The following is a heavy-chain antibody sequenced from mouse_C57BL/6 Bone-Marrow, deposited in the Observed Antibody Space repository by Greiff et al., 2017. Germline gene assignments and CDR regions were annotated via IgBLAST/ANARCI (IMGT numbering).Heavy chain of an antibody. Sequence: EVKLVEPGGGLVQPGGSMKLSCVASGFTFSNYWMNWVRQSPEKGLEWVAQIRLKSDNYATHYAESVKGRFTISRDDTKSSVYLQMNNLRAEDTGIYYSTVYYYGSSSFAYWGQGTLVTVSA. CDR1: GFTFSNYW. J-gene: IGHJ3*01. CDR3: TVYYYGSSSFAY. V-gene: IGHV6-3*01. CDR2: IRLKSDNYAT. D-gene: IGHD1-1*01.